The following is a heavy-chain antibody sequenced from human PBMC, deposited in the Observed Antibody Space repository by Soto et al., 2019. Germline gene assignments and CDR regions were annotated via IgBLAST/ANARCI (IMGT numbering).Heavy chain of an antibody. Sequence: QGRLVQSGAEVRKPGSSVKVYCKVTGGTSTRYAINWVRQAPGQGLEWMGGIVPMFGTSKYAQKLQGRVTITADRSTIRSYMELRSLRSEDTAVYYCNRGSEYEFWSGYLWGQGSLVSVSS. D-gene: IGHD3-3*01. CDR3: NRGSEYEFWSGYL. CDR1: GGTSTRYA. V-gene: IGHV1-69*06. J-gene: IGHJ4*02. CDR2: IVPMFGTS.